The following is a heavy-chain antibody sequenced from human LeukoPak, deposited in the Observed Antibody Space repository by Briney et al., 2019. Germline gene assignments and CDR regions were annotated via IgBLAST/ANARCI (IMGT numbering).Heavy chain of an antibody. CDR2: MNPNSGNT. CDR3: ARTSSSWGNWFDP. Sequence: ASVTVSCKASGHTFTNRDINWVRQARGQGLEWMGWMNPNSGNTAYAQKFQGRVTMTRSTSISTAYMKLSSLTSEDTAVYYCARTSSSWGNWFDPWGQGTLVTVSS. D-gene: IGHD6-13*01. V-gene: IGHV1-8*01. J-gene: IGHJ5*02. CDR1: GHTFTNRD.